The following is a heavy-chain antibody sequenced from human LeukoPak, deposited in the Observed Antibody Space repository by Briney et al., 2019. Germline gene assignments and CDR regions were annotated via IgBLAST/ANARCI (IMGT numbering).Heavy chain of an antibody. J-gene: IGHJ4*02. CDR3: ARYTHSSGFDY. CDR1: GFTFSVYF. CDR2: IYSGGST. V-gene: IGHV3-53*01. D-gene: IGHD6-19*01. Sequence: GGSLRLSCAASGFTFSVYFMGWVRQAPGKGLEWVSVIYSGGSTYYADSVKGRFTISRDNSKNTLYLQMNSLRAEDTAVYYCARYTHSSGFDYWGQGTLVTVSS.